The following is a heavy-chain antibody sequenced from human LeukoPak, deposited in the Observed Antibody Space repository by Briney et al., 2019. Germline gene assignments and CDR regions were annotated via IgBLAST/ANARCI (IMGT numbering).Heavy chain of an antibody. D-gene: IGHD3-3*01. J-gene: IGHJ6*02. CDR3: ARSYYDFWSGGMYV. Sequence: GGSLTLSCSPSAPTLSIYSMNWVPHAPGRGLECVSSISSSSSYIYYAHSVKGRFTISRDNDKHSLYLQMNSLRAEYTAVYYCARSYYDFWSGGMYVWGQRTTVTVA. CDR1: APTLSIYS. V-gene: IGHV3-21*01. CDR2: ISSSSSYI.